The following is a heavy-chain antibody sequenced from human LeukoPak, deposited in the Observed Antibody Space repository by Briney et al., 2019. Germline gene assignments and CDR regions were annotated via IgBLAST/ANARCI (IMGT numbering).Heavy chain of an antibody. CDR1: GYSISSGYY. V-gene: IGHV4-38-2*02. CDR3: ARGRSYDFWSGFRFDP. Sequence: SETLSLTCSVSGYSISSGYYWGWIRQPPGKGLEWIGEINHSGSANYNPSLKSRVTISVDTSKNQFSLKLSSVTAADTAVYYCARGRSYDFWSGFRFDPWGQGTLVTVSS. CDR2: INHSGSA. J-gene: IGHJ5*02. D-gene: IGHD3-3*01.